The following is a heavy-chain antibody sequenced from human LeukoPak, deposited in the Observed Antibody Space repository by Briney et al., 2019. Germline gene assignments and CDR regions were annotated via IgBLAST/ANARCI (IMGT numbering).Heavy chain of an antibody. V-gene: IGHV3-23*01. CDR2: ISGSGGST. CDR1: GFTFSNYA. CDR3: AKVSRGGGWYGMYYFDY. Sequence: GGSLRLSCAASGFTFSNYAMSWVRQAPGKGLEWVSSISGSGGSTYYVDSVKGRFTISRDNSKNTLYLQMNSLRADDTAVYYCAKVSRGGGWYGMYYFDYWGQGTLVTVSS. J-gene: IGHJ4*02. D-gene: IGHD6-19*01.